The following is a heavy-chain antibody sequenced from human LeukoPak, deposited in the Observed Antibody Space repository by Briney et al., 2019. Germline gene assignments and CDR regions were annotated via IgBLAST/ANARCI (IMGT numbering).Heavy chain of an antibody. CDR2: IYYSGST. CDR3: ARGGTVTIDMDV. J-gene: IGHJ6*03. V-gene: IGHV4-61*01. D-gene: IGHD4-17*01. Sequence: SETLSLTCTVSGYSISSGYYWSWIRQPPGKGLEWIGYIYYSGSTNYNPSLKSRVTISVDTSKNQFSLKLSSVTAADTAVYYCARGGTVTIDMDVWGKGTTVTVSS. CDR1: GYSISSGYY.